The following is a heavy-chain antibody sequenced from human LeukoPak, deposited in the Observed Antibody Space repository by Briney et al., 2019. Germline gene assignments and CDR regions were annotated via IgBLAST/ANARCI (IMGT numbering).Heavy chain of an antibody. D-gene: IGHD2-2*02. J-gene: IGHJ1*01. CDR3: ARHQYQLLYAPIQH. CDR1: GGSISSGGYY. V-gene: IGHV4-30-2*01. Sequence: PSETLSLTCTVSGGSISSGGYYWSWIRQPPGKGLEWIGYIYHSGSTYYNPSLKSRVTISVDTSKNQFSLKLSSVTAADTAVYYCARHQYQLLYAPIQHWGQGTLVTVSS. CDR2: IYHSGST.